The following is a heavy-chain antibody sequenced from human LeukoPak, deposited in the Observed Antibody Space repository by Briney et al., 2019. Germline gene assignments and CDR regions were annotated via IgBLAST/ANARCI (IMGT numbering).Heavy chain of an antibody. D-gene: IGHD6-19*01. V-gene: IGHV3-7*04. Sequence: GGSLRLSCAASSFIFSNYWMSWVRQAPGKGLEWVANINQDGSEKYYVDSVKGRFTISRDNAKNSLYLQMNSLRAEDTAVYSCARDPMAGTVDYWGQGTLVTVSS. CDR3: ARDPMAGTVDY. J-gene: IGHJ4*02. CDR2: INQDGSEK. CDR1: SFIFSNYW.